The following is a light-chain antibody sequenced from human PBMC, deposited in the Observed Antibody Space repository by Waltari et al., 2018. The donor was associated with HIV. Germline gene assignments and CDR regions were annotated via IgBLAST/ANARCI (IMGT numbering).Light chain of an antibody. CDR3: AVWDDSLRGAV. Sequence: QSVLTQPHSASGTPGQSVTISCSGSDSNIGTFSVNWYQHFPGAAPKLLIFMNGQRPSGVPGRFSASQSGTSASLAISGLRSEDEADYYCAVWDDSLRGAVFGGGTKLTVL. CDR1: DSNIGTFS. V-gene: IGLV1-47*01. CDR2: MNG. J-gene: IGLJ2*01.